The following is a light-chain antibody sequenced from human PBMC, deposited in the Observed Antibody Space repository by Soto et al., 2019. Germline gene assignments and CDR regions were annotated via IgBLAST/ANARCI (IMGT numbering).Light chain of an antibody. V-gene: IGKV1-5*01. CDR3: QQYNSYSPT. CDR2: DAS. J-gene: IGKJ4*01. CDR1: QSISSW. Sequence: DIQMTQSPSTLSASVGDRVTITCRASQSISSWLAWYQRKPGKAPKLLIYDASSLESGVPSRFSGSGSGTEFTLTISSLQPDDFATYYCQQYNSYSPTFGGGTKVDIK.